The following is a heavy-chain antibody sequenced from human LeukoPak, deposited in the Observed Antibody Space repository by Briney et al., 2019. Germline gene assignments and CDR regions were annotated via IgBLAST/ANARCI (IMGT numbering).Heavy chain of an antibody. J-gene: IGHJ2*01. CDR2: IYYSGST. D-gene: IGHD6-13*01. CDR3: ARAPGIAAAGWYFDL. V-gene: IGHV4-59*08. Sequence: SETLSLTCTVSGGSISSYYWSWIRQPPGKGLEWIGYIYYSGSTNYNLSLKSRVTISVDTSKNQFSLKLSSVTAADTAVYYCARAPGIAAAGWYFDLWGRGTLVTVSS. CDR1: GGSISSYY.